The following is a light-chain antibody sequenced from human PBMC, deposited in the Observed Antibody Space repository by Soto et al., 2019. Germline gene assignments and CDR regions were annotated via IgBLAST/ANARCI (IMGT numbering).Light chain of an antibody. CDR3: SSYTGSSTPYV. CDR1: SIDIGSYNY. CDR2: DVS. Sequence: QSALTQPASVSGSPGQSITISCTGTSIDIGSYNYVSWYQQHPGKAPKLMIYDVSNRPSGVSNRFSGSKSGNTASLTISGLQADDEADYYCSSYTGSSTPYVFGTGTKLTVL. J-gene: IGLJ1*01. V-gene: IGLV2-14*01.